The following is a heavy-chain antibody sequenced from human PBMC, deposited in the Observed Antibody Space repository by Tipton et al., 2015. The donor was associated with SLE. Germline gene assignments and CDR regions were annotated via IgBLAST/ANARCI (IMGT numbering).Heavy chain of an antibody. CDR1: GFTFSSYA. J-gene: IGHJ4*02. V-gene: IGHV3-23*03. CDR3: AKGLGYCTNGVCSPPDY. CDR2: IYSGGSST. D-gene: IGHD2-8*01. Sequence: SLRLSCAASGFTFSSYAMSWVRQAPGKGLEWVSVIYSGGSSTYYADSVKGRFTISRDNSKNTLYLQMNSLRAEDTAVYYCAKGLGYCTNGVCSPPDYWGQGTLVTVSS.